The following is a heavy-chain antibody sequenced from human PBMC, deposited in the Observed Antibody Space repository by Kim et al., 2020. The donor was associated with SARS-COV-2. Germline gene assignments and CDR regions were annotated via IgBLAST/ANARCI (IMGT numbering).Heavy chain of an antibody. CDR3: AKLVGSSPNDY. CDR1: GFTFSSYG. J-gene: IGHJ4*02. V-gene: IGHV3-23*01. D-gene: IGHD1-26*01. Sequence: GGSLRLSCAASGFTFSSYGMSWVRQAPGKGLEWVSTIGGSGGSTYYADSVKGRFSISRDNAKDTLYLQMNSLRVEDTAVYYCAKLVGSSPNDYWGQGTLVTVSS. CDR2: IGGSGGST.